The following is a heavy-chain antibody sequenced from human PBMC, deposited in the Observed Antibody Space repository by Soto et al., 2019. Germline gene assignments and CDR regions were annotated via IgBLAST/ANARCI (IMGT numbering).Heavy chain of an antibody. CDR2: INHSGST. CDR3: ARSPYMDV. J-gene: IGHJ6*03. Sequence: SETLSLTCAVYGRSFSGYYWSWIRQSPGKGLEWIGEINHSGSTNYNPSLKSRVTILIDAPKNQFSLKMSFVTAADTAVYYCARSPYMDVWGKGTTVTVSS. V-gene: IGHV4-34*01. CDR1: GRSFSGYY.